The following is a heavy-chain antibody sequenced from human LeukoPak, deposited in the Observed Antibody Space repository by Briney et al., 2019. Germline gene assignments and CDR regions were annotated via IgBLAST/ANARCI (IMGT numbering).Heavy chain of an antibody. CDR2: MYYSGPT. D-gene: IGHD6-19*01. J-gene: IGHJ4*02. CDR1: GGSISGYY. V-gene: IGHV4-59*01. Sequence: SETLSLPCTVSGGSISGYYWSWIRQPPGKALEWIGYMYYSGPTNYNPSLKSRVTISVDTSKNQFSLKLSSVTAADTAVYYCARLPGIVESGEAVDYWGQGTLVTVSS. CDR3: ARLPGIVESGEAVDY.